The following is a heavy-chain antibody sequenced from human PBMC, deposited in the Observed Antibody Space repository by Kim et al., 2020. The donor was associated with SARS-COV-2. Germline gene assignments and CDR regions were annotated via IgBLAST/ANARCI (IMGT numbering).Heavy chain of an antibody. J-gene: IGHJ4*02. CDR1: GGSISSSSYY. V-gene: IGHV4-39*01. Sequence: SETLSLTCTVSGGSISSSSYYWGWIRQPPGKGLEWIGSIYYSGSTYYNPSLKSRVTISVDTSKNQFSLKLSSVTAADTAVYYCARPGYVLPLWGQGTLVTVSS. CDR3: ARPGYVLPL. D-gene: IGHD3-10*01. CDR2: IYYSGST.